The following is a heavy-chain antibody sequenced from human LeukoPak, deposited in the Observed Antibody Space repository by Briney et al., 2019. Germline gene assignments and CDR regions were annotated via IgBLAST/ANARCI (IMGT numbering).Heavy chain of an antibody. Sequence: SGGSLRLSCAASAFTFSSYAMSWVRQAPGKGLEWVSATSGSGDGTYYADSVKGRFAISRDNSDSTLYLQMNSLRVEDTAVYYCARQLASTGFDPWGQGTLVTVSS. V-gene: IGHV3-23*01. J-gene: IGHJ5*02. CDR1: AFTFSSYA. CDR2: TSGSGDGT. D-gene: IGHD5-24*01. CDR3: ARQLASTGFDP.